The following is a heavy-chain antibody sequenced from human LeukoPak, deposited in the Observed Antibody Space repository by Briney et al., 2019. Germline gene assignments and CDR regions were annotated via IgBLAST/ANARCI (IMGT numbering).Heavy chain of an antibody. Sequence: GGSLRLSCVASGFSFSSYWMSWVRQAPEKGLEWVANVNQGGSQKYYVDSVKGRFTISRDNVKNSLYLEMNSLRAEDTAVYYCATSRTFDYWGQGTLVTVSS. V-gene: IGHV3-7*01. D-gene: IGHD1-7*01. CDR2: VNQGGSQK. CDR1: GFSFSSYW. J-gene: IGHJ4*02. CDR3: ATSRTFDY.